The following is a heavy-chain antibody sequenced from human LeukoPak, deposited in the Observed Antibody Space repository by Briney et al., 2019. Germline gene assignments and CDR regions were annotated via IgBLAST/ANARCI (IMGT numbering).Heavy chain of an antibody. J-gene: IGHJ4*02. CDR2: IYHSGST. V-gene: IGHV4-30-2*01. Sequence: SETLSLTCTVSGGSISSGGYYWSWIRQPPGKGLEWNGYIYHSGSTYYNPSLKSRVTISVDRSKNQFSLKLSSVTAADTAVYYCARGGGGELLPFDYWGQGTLVTVSS. CDR3: ARGGGGELLPFDY. D-gene: IGHD3-10*01. CDR1: GGSISSGGYY.